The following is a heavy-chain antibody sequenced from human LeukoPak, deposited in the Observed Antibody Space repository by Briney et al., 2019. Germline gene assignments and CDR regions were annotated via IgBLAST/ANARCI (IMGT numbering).Heavy chain of an antibody. V-gene: IGHV4-59*01. D-gene: IGHD6-6*01. J-gene: IGHJ5*02. CDR3: ARDQYSSSSDWFDP. CDR1: GGSISSYY. Sequence: SETLSLTCTVSGGSISSYYWSWIRQPPGKGLEWIGYIYCSGSTNYNPSLKSRVTISVDTSKNQFSLKLSSVTAADTAVYYCARDQYSSSSDWFDPWGQGTLVTVSS. CDR2: IYCSGST.